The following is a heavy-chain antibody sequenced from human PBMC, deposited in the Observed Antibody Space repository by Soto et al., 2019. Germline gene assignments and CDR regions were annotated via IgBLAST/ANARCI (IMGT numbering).Heavy chain of an antibody. J-gene: IGHJ5*02. Sequence: QVQLVQSGAEVKKPGSSVKVSCKASGGTFSSYAISWVRQAPGQGLEWMGGIIPIFGTANYAQKFQGRVTITADKSTSTAYMELSSLRSEDTAVYYCARSDHYYDIVNNWFDPWGQGTLVTVSS. V-gene: IGHV1-69*06. CDR1: GGTFSSYA. CDR2: IIPIFGTA. D-gene: IGHD3-22*01. CDR3: ARSDHYYDIVNNWFDP.